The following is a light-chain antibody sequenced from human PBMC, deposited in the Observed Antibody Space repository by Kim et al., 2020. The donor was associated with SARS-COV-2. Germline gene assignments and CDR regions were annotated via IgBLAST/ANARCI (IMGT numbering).Light chain of an antibody. Sequence: QAVVTQEPSLTVSPGGTVTLTCGSSTGAVTSDHYPYWFQQKPGQAPRTLIYDTTNKHSWTPARFSGSLLVGKAALTLSGAQPEDEADYYCLLSWGNTRVFGGGTKLTVL. CDR2: DTT. V-gene: IGLV7-46*01. J-gene: IGLJ2*01. CDR1: TGAVTSDHY. CDR3: LLSWGNTRV.